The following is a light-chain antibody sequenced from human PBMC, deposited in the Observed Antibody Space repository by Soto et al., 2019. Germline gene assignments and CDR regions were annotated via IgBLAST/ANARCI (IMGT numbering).Light chain of an antibody. CDR3: QQYGDSPWT. CDR1: QSVSSSY. J-gene: IGKJ1*01. Sequence: TQFPDTLSASPGEGATLSCRASQSVSSSYLAWYQQKPGQAPRLLIYGASSRATGIPDRFSGSGPGTDFTLTINRLEPEDFAVYFCQQYGDSPWTFGQGTKVDIK. V-gene: IGKV3-20*01. CDR2: GAS.